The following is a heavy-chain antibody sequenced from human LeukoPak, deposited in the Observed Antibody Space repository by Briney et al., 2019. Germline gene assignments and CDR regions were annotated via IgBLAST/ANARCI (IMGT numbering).Heavy chain of an antibody. CDR3: AKDIGMATIIVGFDY. CDR2: VSWNSGSI. J-gene: IGHJ4*02. CDR1: GFTFDDYA. Sequence: GGSLRLSCAASGFTFDDYAMHWVRQAPGKGLEWASGVSWNSGSIAYADSVKGRFTISRDNAKNSLYLQMNSLRAEDTALYYCAKDIGMATIIVGFDYWGQGTLVTVSS. V-gene: IGHV3-9*01. D-gene: IGHD5-24*01.